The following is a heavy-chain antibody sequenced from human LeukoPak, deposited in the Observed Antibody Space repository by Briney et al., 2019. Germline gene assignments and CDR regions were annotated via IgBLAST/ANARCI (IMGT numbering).Heavy chain of an antibody. CDR2: ITAGNGNT. CDR3: ARDLARGYSYGYNAFDI. J-gene: IGHJ3*02. CDR1: VYNFNSYG. Sequence: ASVKVSCKASVYNFNSYGIGWVRQAPRQGLDWMGWITAGNGNTNYAQKVQGRVTMTTDTSTSTAYMELRSLRSDDTAVYFCARDLARGYSYGYNAFDIWGQGTMVTVSS. D-gene: IGHD5-18*01. V-gene: IGHV1-18*01.